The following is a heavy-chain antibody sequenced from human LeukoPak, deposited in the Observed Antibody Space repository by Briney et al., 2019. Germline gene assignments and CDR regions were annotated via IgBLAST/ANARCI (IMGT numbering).Heavy chain of an antibody. CDR3: ARYAATGGPNWFDP. J-gene: IGHJ5*02. D-gene: IGHD2-15*01. CDR2: IHNTGRT. V-gene: IGHV4-59*01. Sequence: PSETLSLTCTVSGASISNYYWSWTPQPPGKGLKWFGYIHNTGRTNYNPSLKSRVTISADTSKNQFSLRLSSVTAADTAIYYCARYAATGGPNWFDPWGPGTLVTVSS. CDR1: GASISNYY.